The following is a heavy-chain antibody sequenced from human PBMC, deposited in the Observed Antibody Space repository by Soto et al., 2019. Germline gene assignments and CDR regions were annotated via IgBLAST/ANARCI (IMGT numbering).Heavy chain of an antibody. V-gene: IGHV3-23*01. CDR2: ISGSGGST. D-gene: IGHD5-18*01. CDR1: GFTFSSYA. J-gene: IGHJ4*02. CDR3: SNGGKGQQWLRGLFDY. Sequence: PGGSLSLSCAASGFTFSSYAMSWVRQAPGKGLEWVSAISGSGGSTYYADSEKGRFTISRDNSKNTLYLQMNSLRAEDTAVYYCSNGGKGQQWLRGLFDYWGQGTLVTVSS.